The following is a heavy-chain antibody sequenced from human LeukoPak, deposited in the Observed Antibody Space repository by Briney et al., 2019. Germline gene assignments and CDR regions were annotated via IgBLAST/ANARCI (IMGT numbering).Heavy chain of an antibody. CDR1: GFSLNNYP. V-gene: IGHV3-64*01. J-gene: IGHJ6*03. D-gene: IGHD2-15*01. CDR2: IKREGDRT. CDR3: ARMGGFCSGDTCYSPYSYYMDV. Sequence: GGPLRLSCAASGFSLNNYPMHWVPRAPGKGLEYVSAIKREGDRTYYAKSVEDRFTISRDDSKNTLYLQMDSLRTDDMAVYFCARMGGFCSGDTCYSPYSYYMDVWGEGTTVTVSS.